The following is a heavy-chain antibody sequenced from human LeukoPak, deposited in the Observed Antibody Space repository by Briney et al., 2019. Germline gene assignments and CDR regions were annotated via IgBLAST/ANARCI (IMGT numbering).Heavy chain of an antibody. CDR2: IKQDGSEK. D-gene: IGHD3-16*01. CDR1: GFTFSDHY. CDR3: ARPDTAPGGVWYYDY. Sequence: GGSLRLSCVASGFTFSDHYMDWVRQTPGKGLEWVANIKQDGSEKYYVDSVKGRFTISRDNAKNSVYLQIISLRAEDTAVYYCARPDTAPGGVWYYDYWGQGTLVTVSS. J-gene: IGHJ4*02. V-gene: IGHV3-7*01.